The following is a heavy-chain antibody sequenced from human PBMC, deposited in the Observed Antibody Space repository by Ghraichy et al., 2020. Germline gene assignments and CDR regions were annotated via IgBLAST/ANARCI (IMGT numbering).Heavy chain of an antibody. V-gene: IGHV4-34*01. J-gene: IGHJ4*02. D-gene: IGHD2-15*01. CDR1: GGSFSGYY. CDR2: INHSGST. CDR3: AGWFSYRYFDY. Sequence: SETLSLTCAVYGGSFSGYYWSWIRQPPGKGLEWIGEINHSGSTNYNPSLKSRVTISVDTSKNQFSLKLSSVTAADTAVYYCAGWFSYRYFDYWGQGTLVTVSS.